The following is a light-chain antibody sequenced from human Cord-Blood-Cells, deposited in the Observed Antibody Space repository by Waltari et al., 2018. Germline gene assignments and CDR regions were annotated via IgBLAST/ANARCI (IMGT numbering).Light chain of an antibody. Sequence: SLSASVGDRVTITCQASQDISNYLNWYQQKPGKAPKLLIYDASNLETGVPSRFSGSGSGTDFTFTISSLQPEDIATYYCQQYDNLPYTFGQGTKLEIK. V-gene: IGKV1-33*01. J-gene: IGKJ2*01. CDR1: QDISNY. CDR3: QQYDNLPYT. CDR2: DAS.